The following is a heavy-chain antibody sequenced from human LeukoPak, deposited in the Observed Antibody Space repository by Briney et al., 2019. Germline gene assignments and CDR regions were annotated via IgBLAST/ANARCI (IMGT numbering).Heavy chain of an antibody. V-gene: IGHV3-7*01. CDR1: GFTFSSYW. CDR2: IKQDGRDK. D-gene: IGHD3-22*01. Sequence: GGSLRLSCAASGFTFSSYWMSWVRQAPGKGLEWVANIKQDGRDKYYGDSVKGRFTISRDNAKNSLYLQMNSLRAEDTAVYYCARDGGITMIVWGAFDIWGQGTMVTVSS. CDR3: ARDGGITMIVWGAFDI. J-gene: IGHJ3*02.